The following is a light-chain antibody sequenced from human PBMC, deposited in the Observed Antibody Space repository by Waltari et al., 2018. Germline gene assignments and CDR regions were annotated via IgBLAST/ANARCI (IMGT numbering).Light chain of an antibody. Sequence: DIVMTQSPDSLTVSLGERATINCKSSQSILYSSNNLNYLAWYQQRPGQPPKLLIYWAPTRESGVPDRFSGSGSGTDFTLTISSLQAEDVAVYYCQQYYGSPPWTFGQGTKVEIK. CDR3: QQYYGSPPWT. CDR1: QSILYSSNNLNY. V-gene: IGKV4-1*01. J-gene: IGKJ1*01. CDR2: WAP.